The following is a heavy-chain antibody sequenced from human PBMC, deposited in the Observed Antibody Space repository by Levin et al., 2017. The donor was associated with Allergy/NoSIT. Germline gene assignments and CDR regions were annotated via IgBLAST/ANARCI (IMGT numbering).Heavy chain of an antibody. Sequence: LSLTCAASGFTFSSYEMNWVRQAPGKGLEWVSYISSSGSTIYYADSVKGRFTISRDNAKNSLYLQMNSLRAEDTAVYYCARFPGAVAGIFARWGQGTLVTVSS. CDR1: GFTFSSYE. V-gene: IGHV3-48*03. D-gene: IGHD6-19*01. CDR3: ARFPGAVAGIFAR. CDR2: ISSSGSTI. J-gene: IGHJ4*02.